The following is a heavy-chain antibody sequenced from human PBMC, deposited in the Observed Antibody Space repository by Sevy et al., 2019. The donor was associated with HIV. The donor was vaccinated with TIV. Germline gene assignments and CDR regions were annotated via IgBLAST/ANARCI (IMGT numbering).Heavy chain of an antibody. Sequence: ASVKVSCKVSGSTLTQLSMHWVRQAPGIGLEWMVTLDPEDGKTLYAQKFQGRVTMTEDTSTHTAYMELSSLTSEDTAIYYCASTRDYYGSNGYYFDFWGQGTLVTVSS. J-gene: IGHJ4*02. CDR3: ASTRDYYGSNGYYFDF. CDR1: GSTLTQLS. V-gene: IGHV1-24*01. CDR2: LDPEDGKT. D-gene: IGHD3-22*01.